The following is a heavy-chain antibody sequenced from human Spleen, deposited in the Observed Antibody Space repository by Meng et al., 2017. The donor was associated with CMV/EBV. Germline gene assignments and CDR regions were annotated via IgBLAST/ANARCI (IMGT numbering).Heavy chain of an antibody. Sequence: GESLKISCAASGFTVSSNYMSWVRQAPGKGLEWVSLMYRDGSTFYADSVKGRFSISRDHSKNTVYLQMDSLRIEDTAVYYCARARFLEWLFTDYWGQGTLVTVSS. J-gene: IGHJ4*02. D-gene: IGHD3-3*01. V-gene: IGHV3-66*02. CDR1: GFTVSSNY. CDR2: MYRDGST. CDR3: ARARFLEWLFTDY.